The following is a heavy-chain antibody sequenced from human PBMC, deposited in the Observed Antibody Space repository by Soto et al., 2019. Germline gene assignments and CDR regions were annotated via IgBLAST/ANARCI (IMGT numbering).Heavy chain of an antibody. CDR3: TTSPHRDSERVFV. D-gene: IGHD1-26*01. CDR1: GFTFSTYW. V-gene: IGHV3-7*01. J-gene: IGHJ6*02. CDR2: IKQEGTAK. Sequence: EVQLVESGGGLVQPGGSLRLSCAASGFTFSTYWMSWVRRTPGKGLELVANIKQEGTAKYYVDSVRGRLTVSRDNAKSSLYLQMNSLRVEDTAVYYCTTSPHRDSERVFVWGQGTTVTVSS.